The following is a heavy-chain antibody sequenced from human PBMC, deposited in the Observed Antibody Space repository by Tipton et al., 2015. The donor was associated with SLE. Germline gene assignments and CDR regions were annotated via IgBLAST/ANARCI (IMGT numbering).Heavy chain of an antibody. CDR2: ISSSGSTI. V-gene: IGHV3-48*03. CDR3: ARDLKQVLPDYYAMDV. J-gene: IGHJ6*02. CDR1: GFTFSSYE. D-gene: IGHD4/OR15-4a*01. Sequence: SLRLSCAASGFTFSSYEMNWVRQAPGKGLEWVSYISSSGSTIYYADSVKGRFTISRDNAKNSLYLQMNSLRAEDTALYYCARDLKQVLPDYYAMDVWGQGTTVTVSS.